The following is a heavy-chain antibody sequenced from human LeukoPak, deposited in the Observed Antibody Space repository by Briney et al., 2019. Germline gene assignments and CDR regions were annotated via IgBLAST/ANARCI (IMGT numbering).Heavy chain of an antibody. CDR1: GYSFSRGYY. CDR3: ARTPRYYDFWSGEYASDT. Sequence: AETLSLTCAVSGYSFSRGYYWGWIPQPPGKWLEWIGSIYHSGSAYYNPSLKSPGTISVDTSKNQFSLKLSSVTAADTGVYYCARTPRYYDFWSGEYASDTWGHGTMVTVSP. J-gene: IGHJ3*02. CDR2: IYHSGSA. V-gene: IGHV4-38-2*01. D-gene: IGHD3-3*01.